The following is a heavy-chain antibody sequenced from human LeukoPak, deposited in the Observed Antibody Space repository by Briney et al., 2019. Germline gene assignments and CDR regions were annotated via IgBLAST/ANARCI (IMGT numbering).Heavy chain of an antibody. V-gene: IGHV1-46*01. Sequence: ASVKVSCKASGYTFTSYYMHWVRQAPGQGLEWMGIINPSGGSTSYAQKFQGRVTMTRDTSTSTVYMELSSLRSEDTAVYYCARDFIDGFGGLGAFDIWGQGTMVTVSS. CDR1: GYTFTSYY. J-gene: IGHJ3*02. D-gene: IGHD5-24*01. CDR2: INPSGGST. CDR3: ARDFIDGFGGLGAFDI.